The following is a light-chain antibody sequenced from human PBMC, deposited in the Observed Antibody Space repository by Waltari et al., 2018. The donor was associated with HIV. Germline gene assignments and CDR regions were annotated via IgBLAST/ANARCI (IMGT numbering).Light chain of an antibody. CDR3: SSYTTSDSVV. CDR2: GAS. Sequence: QSALTQPASVSGSPGQSISISCTGPTSAISSYTSVSWYRRRPGGAPKLLIYGASHRPSGASHRFSASTFGNTASLTISGLQTDDEGDYYCSSYTTSDSVVFGGGTRLTVL. CDR1: TSAISSYTS. V-gene: IGLV2-14*01. J-gene: IGLJ3*02.